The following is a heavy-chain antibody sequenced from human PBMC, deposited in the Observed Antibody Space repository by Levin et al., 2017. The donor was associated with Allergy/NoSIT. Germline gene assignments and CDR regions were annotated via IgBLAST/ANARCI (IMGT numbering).Heavy chain of an antibody. V-gene: IGHV3-74*01. D-gene: IGHD6-19*01. Sequence: GESLKISCAASGFTFSTYWMHWVRQAPGKGLVWVSRIHSDGSSTNYADSVKGRFTISRDNAKNTLYLQMHSLRAEGTAVYYCAREGIAVAGTYYYYYMDVWGKGTTVTVSS. J-gene: IGHJ6*03. CDR3: AREGIAVAGTYYYYYMDV. CDR2: IHSDGSST. CDR1: GFTFSTYW.